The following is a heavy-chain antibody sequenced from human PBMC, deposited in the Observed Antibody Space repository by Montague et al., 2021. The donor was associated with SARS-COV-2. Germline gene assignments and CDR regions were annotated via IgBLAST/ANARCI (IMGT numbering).Heavy chain of an antibody. CDR3: ARAVTTGIDWFDP. J-gene: IGHJ5*02. CDR1: SGSISSHY. CDR2: VNYGGST. V-gene: IGHV4-59*11. D-gene: IGHD4-17*01. Sequence: SETLSLICTVSSGSISSHYWSWIRQPPGKGLEWIGYVNYGGSTNYNPSLKSRVSISLDTSKNQFSLRLNSVTAADTAVYYCARAVTTGIDWFDPWGQGTLVIVSS.